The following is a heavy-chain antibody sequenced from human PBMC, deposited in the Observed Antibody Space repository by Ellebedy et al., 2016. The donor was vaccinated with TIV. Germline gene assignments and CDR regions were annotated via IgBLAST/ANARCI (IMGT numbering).Heavy chain of an antibody. D-gene: IGHD2-21*02. V-gene: IGHV3-7*03. CDR3: ARDVAPVGQVTFDC. J-gene: IGHJ4*02. CDR1: GFIFSGSW. CDR2: INQDGSDE. Sequence: GESLKISCAASGFIFSGSWLTWVRQPPGKGLEWVANINQDGSDEYYVDSVKGRFTISRDNAKNSLYLQMNSLRAEDTAMYYCARDVAPVGQVTFDCWGQGTLVTVSS.